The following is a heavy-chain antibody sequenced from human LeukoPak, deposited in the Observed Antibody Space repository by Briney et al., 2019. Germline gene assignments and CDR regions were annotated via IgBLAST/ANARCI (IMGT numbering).Heavy chain of an antibody. CDR3: ARDFVAAAASSDY. D-gene: IGHD6-13*01. J-gene: IGHJ4*02. CDR2: INWNGGSR. V-gene: IGHV3-20*04. Sequence: PGGPLRLCCAASGFTFSSSAMSWVRQAPGKGLEWVPGINWNGGSRGYADSVKGRFTISSDNDKNSLYLQMNSLRAEDTALYYCARDFVAAAASSDYWGQGTLVTVSS. CDR1: GFTFSSSA.